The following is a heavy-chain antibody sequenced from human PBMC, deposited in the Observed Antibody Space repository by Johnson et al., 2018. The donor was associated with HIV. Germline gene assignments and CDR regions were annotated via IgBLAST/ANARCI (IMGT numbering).Heavy chain of an antibody. CDR1: GFTLSSNS. CDR2: IYSGGST. Sequence: VQLVESGGGLVQPGGSLRLSCAASGFTLSSNSMNWVRQAPGKGLEWVSLIYSGGSTYYADSVKGRFTISRDNSKNTLYLQVNSLRAEDTAMYYCARDRGYCTNGVCYYDAFDIWGQGTMVTVSA. J-gene: IGHJ3*02. D-gene: IGHD2-8*01. V-gene: IGHV3-66*01. CDR3: ARDRGYCTNGVCYYDAFDI.